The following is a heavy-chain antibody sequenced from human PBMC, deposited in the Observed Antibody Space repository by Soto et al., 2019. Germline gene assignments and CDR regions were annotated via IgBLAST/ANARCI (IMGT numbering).Heavy chain of an antibody. V-gene: IGHV1-18*01. CDR1: GYTFLNYG. Sequence: ASVRDSCKASGYTFLNYGISWVRQAPGQGLEWMGWISPYNGHINYAQKIQGRVTMTTDTSTSTAYMELRSLRSDDTAVYYCARDDLETAGFSSSWPYWGQGTLVT. CDR2: ISPYNGHI. D-gene: IGHD6-13*01. CDR3: ARDDLETAGFSSSWPY. J-gene: IGHJ4*02.